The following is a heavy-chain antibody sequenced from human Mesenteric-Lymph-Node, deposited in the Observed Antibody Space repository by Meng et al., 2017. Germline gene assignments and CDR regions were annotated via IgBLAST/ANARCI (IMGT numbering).Heavy chain of an antibody. CDR2: ISGSGGST. CDR3: AKGDRFLEWPLDY. Sequence: GGSLRLSCAASGFTFGSYAMTWVRQAPGKGLEWVSAISGSGGSTYYADSVKGRFTISRDNSKNTVYLQMKSLRAEDTAVYYCAKGDRFLEWPLDYWGQGTRVTVSS. CDR1: GFTFGSYA. V-gene: IGHV3-23*01. J-gene: IGHJ4*02. D-gene: IGHD3-3*01.